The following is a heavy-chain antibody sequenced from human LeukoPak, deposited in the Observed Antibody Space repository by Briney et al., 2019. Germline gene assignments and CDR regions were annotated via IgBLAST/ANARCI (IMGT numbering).Heavy chain of an antibody. D-gene: IGHD3-10*01. CDR1: GGSFSGYY. CDR3: ARGRSRLWSGESAIERPNWFDP. V-gene: IGHV4-34*01. CDR2: INHSGST. Sequence: SETLSLTCAVYGGSFSGYYWSWIRRPPGTGLERIGEINHSGSTNYNPSLKSRVTISADTSKNQFSLKLSSVAAADTAVYYCARGRSRLWSGESAIERPNWFDPWGQGTLVTVSS. J-gene: IGHJ5*02.